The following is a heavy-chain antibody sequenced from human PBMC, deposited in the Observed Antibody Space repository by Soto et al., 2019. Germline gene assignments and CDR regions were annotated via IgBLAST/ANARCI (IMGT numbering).Heavy chain of an antibody. CDR1: GVSFSGYY. CDR3: ARGKLSDYVWGSYRYPFDY. CDR2: INHSGST. D-gene: IGHD3-16*02. J-gene: IGHJ4*02. Sequence: PSDTLAVTGAFYGVSFSGYYWIWIRHPPGKGVELIGEINHSGSTNYNPSLKRRVTISVDTSKNQFSLKLSSVTAADTAVYYCARGKLSDYVWGSYRYPFDYWGQGTVVTVSS. V-gene: IGHV4-34*01.